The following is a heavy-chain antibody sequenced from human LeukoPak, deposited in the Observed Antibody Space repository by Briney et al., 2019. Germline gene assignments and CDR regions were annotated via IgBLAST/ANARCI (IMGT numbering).Heavy chain of an antibody. V-gene: IGHV1-24*01. CDR2: FDPEDGET. J-gene: IGHJ3*02. CDR1: GYTLTELS. CDR3: ATESTTGTTRAAFDI. Sequence: ASVKVSCKVSGYTLTELSMHWVRQAPGKGLEWMGGFDPEDGETIYAQKFQGRVTMTEDTSTDTAYMELSSLRSEDTAVYYCATESTTGTTRAAFDIWGQGTMVTVSS. D-gene: IGHD1-1*01.